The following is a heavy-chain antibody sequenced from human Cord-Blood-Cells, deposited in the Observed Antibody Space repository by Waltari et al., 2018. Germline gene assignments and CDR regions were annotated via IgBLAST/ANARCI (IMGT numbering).Heavy chain of an antibody. CDR2: FDPEDVET. Sequence: QVQLVQSGAEVKKPGASVKVSCKVSGYTLTELSMHWVRQAPGKGLEWMGGFDPEDVETIYAQKFQGRVTMTEDTSTDTAYMELSSLRSEDTAVYYCATGPAGYCTGGVCYDYWGQGTLVTVSS. J-gene: IGHJ4*02. V-gene: IGHV1-24*01. CDR3: ATGPAGYCTGGVCYDY. D-gene: IGHD2-8*02. CDR1: GYTLTELS.